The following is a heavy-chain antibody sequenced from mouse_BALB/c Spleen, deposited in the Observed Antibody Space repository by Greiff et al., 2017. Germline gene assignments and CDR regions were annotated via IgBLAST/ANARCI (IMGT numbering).Heavy chain of an antibody. CDR1: GFNIKDTY. Sequence: VQLQQSGAELVKPGASVKLSCTASGFNIKDTYMHWVKQRPEQGLEWIGRIDPANGNTKYDPKFQGKATITADTSSNTAYLQLSSLTSEDTAVYYCARGFYYYGSSYWYFDVWGEGTTVTVSS. D-gene: IGHD1-1*01. CDR3: ARGFYYYGSSYWYFDV. J-gene: IGHJ1*01. CDR2: IDPANGNT. V-gene: IGHV14-3*02.